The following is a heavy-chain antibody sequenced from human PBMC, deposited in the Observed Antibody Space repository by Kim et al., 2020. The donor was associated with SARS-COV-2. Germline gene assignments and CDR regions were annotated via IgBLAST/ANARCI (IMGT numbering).Heavy chain of an antibody. CDR3: ARGGSDMNY. CDR2: GST. V-gene: IGHV1-46*01. J-gene: IGHJ4*02. Sequence: GSTSYAQKFQGRVTMTRDMSTSTVYMELSSLRSEDTAVYYCARGGSDMNYWGQGTLVTVSS.